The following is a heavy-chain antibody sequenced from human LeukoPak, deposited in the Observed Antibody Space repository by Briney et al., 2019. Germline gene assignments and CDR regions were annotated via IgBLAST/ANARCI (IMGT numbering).Heavy chain of an antibody. CDR3: ARHFAYSSSSYFDY. Sequence: SETLSLTCSVSGGSVSSYYWSWIRQTPGKGLEWIGYVYYTGSTNYNPSLKSRVTMFEDKSKNQFSLRLSSVTVADTAVYYCARHFAYSSSSYFDYWGQGSLVTVSS. V-gene: IGHV4-59*08. D-gene: IGHD6-6*01. CDR1: GGSVSSYY. CDR2: VYYTGST. J-gene: IGHJ4*02.